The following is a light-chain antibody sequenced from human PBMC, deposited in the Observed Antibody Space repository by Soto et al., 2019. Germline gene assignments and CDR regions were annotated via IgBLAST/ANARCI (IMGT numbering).Light chain of an antibody. CDR3: QQSHITTLFT. J-gene: IGKJ2*01. CDR1: QNINSH. V-gene: IGKV1-39*01. Sequence: DIQMTQSPSSLSASIGDRVTITCRASQNINSHLNWYQQKPGKAPKVLIYAASRLQSGVPSRFSGSGSGTEFTLPISSLEHEDFAAYYCQQSHITTLFTFGKGTKLEIK. CDR2: AAS.